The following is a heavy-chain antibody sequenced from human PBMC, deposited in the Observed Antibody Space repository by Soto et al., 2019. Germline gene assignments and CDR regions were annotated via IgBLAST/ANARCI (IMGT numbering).Heavy chain of an antibody. CDR2: ISYDGSHK. CDR3: AKDLGLDASASYPYH. D-gene: IGHD3-10*01. CDR1: GLTFSSFG. V-gene: IGHV3-30*18. J-gene: IGHJ5*02. Sequence: QVHLVESGGGVVQPGRSLRLSCAASGLTFSSFGMHWVRHTPGKGLEWLAVISYDGSHKLHADSVQGRFTISRDNSKNTVSLQMNSLRTEDTAVYYCAKDLGLDASASYPYHWGQGTRVTVSS.